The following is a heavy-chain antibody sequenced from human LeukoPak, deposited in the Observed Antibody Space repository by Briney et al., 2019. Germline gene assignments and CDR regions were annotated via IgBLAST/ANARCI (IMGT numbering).Heavy chain of an antibody. CDR1: GFTFSSYS. J-gene: IGHJ6*03. CDR3: ARDHYYGDYFYYYMDV. D-gene: IGHD3-22*01. V-gene: IGHV3-21*01. Sequence: GGSLRLSCAASGFTFSSYSMNWVRQAPGKGLEWVSSISSSGSYIYFADSLKGRFTISRDNAKNSLYLQMNSLRAEDTAVYYCARDHYYGDYFYYYMDVWGKGTTVTVSS. CDR2: ISSSGSYI.